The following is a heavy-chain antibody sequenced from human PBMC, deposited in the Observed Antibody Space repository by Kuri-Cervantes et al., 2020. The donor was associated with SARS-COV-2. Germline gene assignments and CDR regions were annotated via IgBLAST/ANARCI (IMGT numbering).Heavy chain of an antibody. D-gene: IGHD5-24*01. CDR3: ALMAGYYYYYYMDV. J-gene: IGHJ6*03. CDR2: INPNSGGT. CDR1: GYTFTGYY. Sequence: ASVKVSCKASGYTFTGYYMHWVRQALGQGLEWMGWINPNSGGTNYAQKFQGRVTMTRDTSISTAYMELSRLRSDDTAVYYCALMAGYYYYYYMDVWGKGTTVTVSS. V-gene: IGHV1-2*02.